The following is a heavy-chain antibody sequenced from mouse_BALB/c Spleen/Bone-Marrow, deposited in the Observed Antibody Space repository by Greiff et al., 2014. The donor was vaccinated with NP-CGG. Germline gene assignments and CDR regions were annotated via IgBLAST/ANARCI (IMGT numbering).Heavy chain of an antibody. V-gene: IGHV1S22*01. CDR3: TPRLRY. Sequence: LQQPGSELVRPGASVKLSCKASGYTFTSYWMHWVKQRPGQGLEWIGNIYPGSGSTNYDEKFKCKATLTVDTYSSTAYMQLSSLTSEDSAVYYCTPRLRYGGQGTTLTVSS. J-gene: IGHJ2*01. CDR2: IYPGSGST. CDR1: GYTFTSYW. D-gene: IGHD1-1*01.